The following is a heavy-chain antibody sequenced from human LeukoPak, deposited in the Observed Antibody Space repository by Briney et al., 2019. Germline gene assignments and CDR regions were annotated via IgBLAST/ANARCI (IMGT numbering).Heavy chain of an antibody. CDR1: GGSISSGGYY. J-gene: IGHJ4*02. CDR2: IYDSGTN. D-gene: IGHD1-14*01. CDR3: ARGGDRRGFDY. V-gene: IGHV4-31*03. Sequence: SETLSLTCIVSGGSISSGGYYWSWLRQHPGKGLEWIGYIYDSGTNYYNPSLKRRVSISVDTSKNQFSLKLSSVTAADTAVYYCARGGDRRGFDYWGQGTLVTVSS.